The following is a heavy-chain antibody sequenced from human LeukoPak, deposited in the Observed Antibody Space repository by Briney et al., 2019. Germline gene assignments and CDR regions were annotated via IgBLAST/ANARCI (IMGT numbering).Heavy chain of an antibody. CDR3: AKDGQAASSWSEYFDY. Sequence: GGSLRLSCAASGFTFSSYAMSWVRQAPGKGLEWASAINDNGGTTYYADSVKGRFTISRDNSKNTVFLQMNSLRAEDTAVFYCAKDGQAASSWSEYFDYWGQGTLVTVSS. CDR1: GFTFSSYA. J-gene: IGHJ4*02. V-gene: IGHV3-23*01. D-gene: IGHD6-13*01. CDR2: INDNGGTT.